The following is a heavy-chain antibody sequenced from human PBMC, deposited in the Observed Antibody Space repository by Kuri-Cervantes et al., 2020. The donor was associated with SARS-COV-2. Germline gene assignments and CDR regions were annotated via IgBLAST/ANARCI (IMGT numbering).Heavy chain of an antibody. D-gene: IGHD3-3*01. CDR2: IRYDGSNK. CDR1: GFTFSSYG. Sequence: GESLKLSSAASGFTFSSYGMHWVRQAPGKGLEWVAFIRYDGSNKYYADSVKGRFTISRDNSKNTLYLQMNSLRAEDTAVYYCAKDFWSGYYYFDYWGQGTLVTVSS. CDR3: AKDFWSGYYYFDY. V-gene: IGHV3-30*02. J-gene: IGHJ4*02.